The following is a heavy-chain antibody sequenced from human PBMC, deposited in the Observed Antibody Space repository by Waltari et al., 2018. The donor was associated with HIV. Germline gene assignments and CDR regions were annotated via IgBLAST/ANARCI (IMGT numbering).Heavy chain of an antibody. CDR2: IYSGVST. Sequence: EVQLVESGGGLVQPGGSLRLSCAASGFTVSSTYMSWVRQAPGKGLEWVSVIYSGVSTYDADSVKGRFTIARDNSKNTLYLQMNSLRAEDTAGYYCASIAYCGGDCYPRGMDVWGQGTTVTVSS. CDR1: GFTVSSTY. V-gene: IGHV3-66*01. CDR3: ASIAYCGGDCYPRGMDV. D-gene: IGHD2-21*02. J-gene: IGHJ6*02.